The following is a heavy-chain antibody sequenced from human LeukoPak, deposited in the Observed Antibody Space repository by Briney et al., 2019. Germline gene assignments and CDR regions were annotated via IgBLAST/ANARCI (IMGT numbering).Heavy chain of an antibody. Sequence: PGGSLRLSCAASGFTFSSYGMHWVRQAPGKGLEWVAVTWYDGSSKYYADSVKGRFTISRDNSKNTLYLQMNSLRAEDTAVYYCARDCDVAVAGLDYWGQGTLVTVSS. V-gene: IGHV3-33*01. D-gene: IGHD6-19*01. CDR1: GFTFSSYG. CDR3: ARDCDVAVAGLDY. CDR2: TWYDGSSK. J-gene: IGHJ4*02.